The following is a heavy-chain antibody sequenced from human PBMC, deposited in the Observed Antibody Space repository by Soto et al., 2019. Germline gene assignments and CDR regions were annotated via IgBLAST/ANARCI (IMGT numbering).Heavy chain of an antibody. CDR2: IDHSGTT. CDR3: ATYCVTTTCPKHYSMDV. J-gene: IGHJ6*02. Sequence: PSETLSLTCVFSGFAIISNNWWIWVRQPPGKGLEWVGEIDHSGTTNYNPPFKSRVTVSVDKSKSQFSLKLTSVTAADTAVYYCATYCVTTTCPKHYSMDVWGQGTTVTVSS. D-gene: IGHD2-2*01. CDR1: GFAIISNNW. V-gene: IGHV4-4*02.